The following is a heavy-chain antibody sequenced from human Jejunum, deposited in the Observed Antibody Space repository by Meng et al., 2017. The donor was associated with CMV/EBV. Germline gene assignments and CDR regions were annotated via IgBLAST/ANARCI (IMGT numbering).Heavy chain of an antibody. V-gene: IGHV3-21*01. CDR1: GFTFSTYS. CDR3: ARAFQYTSSSTSPI. Sequence: VQLVESGGGLVKPGGSLRLSCAASGFTFSTYSMNWVRQAPGKGLEWVSSISSSSSYIYYADSVKGRFTISRDNAKNSLYLQMNSLRAEDTAVYYCARAFQYTSSSTSPIWGQGTLVTVSS. CDR2: ISSSSSYI. J-gene: IGHJ4*02. D-gene: IGHD6-6*01.